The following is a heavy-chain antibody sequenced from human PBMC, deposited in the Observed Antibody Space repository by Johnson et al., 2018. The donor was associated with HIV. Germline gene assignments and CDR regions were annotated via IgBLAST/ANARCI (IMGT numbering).Heavy chain of an antibody. CDR3: ARVRGITMIVVVKSYDAFDI. J-gene: IGHJ3*02. V-gene: IGHV3-9*01. Sequence: QLVESGGGLVQPGGSLRLSCAASGFTFDDYAMHWVRQVPGKGLEWVSGISWNSGSIGYVDSVKGRFTISRDNAKNSLYLQMNSLRPEDTALYYCARVRGITMIVVVKSYDAFDIWGQGTMVTVSS. CDR2: ISWNSGSI. CDR1: GFTFDDYA. D-gene: IGHD3-22*01.